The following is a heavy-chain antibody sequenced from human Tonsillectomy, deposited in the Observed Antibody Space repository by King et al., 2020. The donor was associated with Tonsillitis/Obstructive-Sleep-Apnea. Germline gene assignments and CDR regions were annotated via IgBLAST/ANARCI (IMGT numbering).Heavy chain of an antibody. CDR3: ARDYYYDSSGYYLGAFDI. CDR2: IYSGGST. V-gene: IGHV3-53*01. Sequence: VQLVESGGGLIQPGGSLRLSCAASGFTVSSNYMSWVRQAPGKGLEWVSVIYSGGSTYYEESVKGRFTISRDNNKNTLYLQMNSLRAEDTAVYYCARDYYYDSSGYYLGAFDIWGQGTMVTVSS. CDR1: GFTVSSNY. D-gene: IGHD3-22*01. J-gene: IGHJ3*02.